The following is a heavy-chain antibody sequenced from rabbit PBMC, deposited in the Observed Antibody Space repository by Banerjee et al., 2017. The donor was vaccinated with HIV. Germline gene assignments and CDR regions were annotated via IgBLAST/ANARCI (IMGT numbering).Heavy chain of an antibody. D-gene: IGHD4-1*01. Sequence: QLKESGGGLVQPGGSLKLSCKASGFDFSSYYMSWVRQAPGKGLEWIGYIDPVFGSTYYASWVNGRFTISSHNAQNTLYLQLNSLTAADTATYFCVRVVAGVYFNLWGQGTLVTVS. CDR1: GFDFSSYY. V-gene: IGHV1S7*01. J-gene: IGHJ4*01. CDR3: VRVVAGVYFNL. CDR2: IDPVFGST.